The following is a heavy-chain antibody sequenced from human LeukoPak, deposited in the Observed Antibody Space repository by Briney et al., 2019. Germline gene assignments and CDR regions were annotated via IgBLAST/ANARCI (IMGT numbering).Heavy chain of an antibody. D-gene: IGHD6-19*01. CDR2: INPGDSDT. CDR1: GSSFTSNW. V-gene: IGHV5-51*01. Sequence: GAPLNISCKASGSSFTSNWIGWVRQMPPKRLEWLGIINPGDSDTRYSPSFQGQVTISVDKSISTAYLQWSSLKASDTAMYYCARRGQVGGWYAFDYWGQGTLVTVAS. CDR3: ARRGQVGGWYAFDY. J-gene: IGHJ4*02.